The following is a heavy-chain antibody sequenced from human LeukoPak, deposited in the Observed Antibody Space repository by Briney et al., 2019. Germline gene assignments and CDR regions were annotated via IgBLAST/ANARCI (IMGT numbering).Heavy chain of an antibody. CDR2: ISSSGSTI. CDR3: AREFPDKSKEVYYDSSGYYYYYYYYYMDG. D-gene: IGHD3-22*01. V-gene: IGHV3-11*01. Sequence: GGSLRLSCAASGFTFSDYYMSRIRQAPGKGLEWVSYISSSGSTIYYADSVKSRFTISRDNTTNSMYMQMISLRAEDMAVYYCAREFPDKSKEVYYDSSGYYYYYYYYYMDGWGKGTTVTVSS. J-gene: IGHJ6*03. CDR1: GFTFSDYY.